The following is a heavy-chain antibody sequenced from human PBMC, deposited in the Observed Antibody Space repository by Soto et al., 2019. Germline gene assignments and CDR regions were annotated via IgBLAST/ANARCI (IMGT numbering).Heavy chain of an antibody. CDR3: ARRPIAAGGPFDP. Sequence: SETLSLTCTVSGGSISSYYWSWIRQPPGKGLEWIGYIYYSGSTNYNPSLKSRVTISVDTSKNQFSLKLSSVTAADTAVYYCARRPIAAGGPFDPWGQGTLVTVSS. V-gene: IGHV4-59*08. CDR2: IYYSGST. J-gene: IGHJ5*02. D-gene: IGHD6-13*01. CDR1: GGSISSYY.